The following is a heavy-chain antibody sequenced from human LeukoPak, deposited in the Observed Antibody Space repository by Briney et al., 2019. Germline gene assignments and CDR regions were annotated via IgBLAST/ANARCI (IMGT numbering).Heavy chain of an antibody. Sequence: GGSLRLSCAASGFTFSSLEMMWVRQAPGKGLEWVAFIRYDGSNKYYADSVKGRFTISRDNSKNTLYLQMNSLRAEDTAVYYCAKDGYYYGLGSYYRDWGQGTLVTVSS. D-gene: IGHD3-10*01. CDR2: IRYDGSNK. CDR1: GFTFSSLE. J-gene: IGHJ4*02. V-gene: IGHV3-30*02. CDR3: AKDGYYYGLGSYYRD.